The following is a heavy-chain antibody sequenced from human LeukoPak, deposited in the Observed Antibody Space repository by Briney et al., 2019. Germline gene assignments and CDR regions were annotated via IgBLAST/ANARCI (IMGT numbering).Heavy chain of an antibody. V-gene: IGHV4-39*07. CDR1: GGSISSSYYY. CDR3: ARSHYYDSSGSHNNWFDP. J-gene: IGHJ5*02. CDR2: IYYSGST. D-gene: IGHD3-22*01. Sequence: SETLSLTCTVSGGSISSSYYYWGWIRQPPGKGLEWIGSIYYSGSTYYNPSLKSRVTISVDTSKNQFSLKLSSVTAADTAVYYCARSHYYDSSGSHNNWFDPWGQGTLVTVSS.